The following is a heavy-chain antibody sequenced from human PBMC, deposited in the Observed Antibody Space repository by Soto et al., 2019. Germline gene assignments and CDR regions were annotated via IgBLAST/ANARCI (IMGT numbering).Heavy chain of an antibody. Sequence: EVQLVESGGDLVQPGGSLRLSCAASGFTFSTYWMSWVRQAPGKGLEWVANIKQDGSDTNYVDSVKGRFTISRDNAKNXLSLQMSSLRAEDTAMYYCARRIAVAGTRGDAFDIWGQGTMVTVSS. CDR2: IKQDGSDT. CDR1: GFTFSTYW. J-gene: IGHJ3*02. V-gene: IGHV3-7*01. D-gene: IGHD6-19*01. CDR3: ARRIAVAGTRGDAFDI.